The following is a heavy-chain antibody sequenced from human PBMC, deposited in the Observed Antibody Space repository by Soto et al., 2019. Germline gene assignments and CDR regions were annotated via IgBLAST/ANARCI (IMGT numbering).Heavy chain of an antibody. Sequence: GESLKISCKGSGYSFSSYWIGWVRQMPGKGLEWMGIIYPGDSDTRYSPSFQGQVTISADKSISTAYLQWSSLKASDTAMYYCVRDRTDYYDSSAPPYYFDYWGQGTLVTVSS. J-gene: IGHJ4*02. CDR3: VRDRTDYYDSSAPPYYFDY. CDR2: IYPGDSDT. D-gene: IGHD3-22*01. CDR1: GYSFSSYW. V-gene: IGHV5-51*01.